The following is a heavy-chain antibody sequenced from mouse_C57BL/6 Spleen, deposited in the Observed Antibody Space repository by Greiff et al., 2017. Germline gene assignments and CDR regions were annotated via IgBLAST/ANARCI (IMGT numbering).Heavy chain of an antibody. CDR1: GYTFTSYW. V-gene: IGHV1-69*01. J-gene: IGHJ2*01. CDR3: ARRARGGGSSPGYFDY. Sequence: QVQLQQPGAELVMPGASVKLSCKASGYTFTSYWMHWVKQRPGQGLEWIGEIDPSDSYTNYNQKFKGKSTLTVDKSSSTAYMQRSSLTSEDSAVYYCARRARGGGSSPGYFDYWGQGTTLTVSS. CDR2: IDPSDSYT. D-gene: IGHD1-1*01.